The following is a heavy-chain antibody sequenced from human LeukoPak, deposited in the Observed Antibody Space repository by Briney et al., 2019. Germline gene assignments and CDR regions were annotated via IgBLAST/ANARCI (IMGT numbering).Heavy chain of an antibody. V-gene: IGHV3-23*01. CDR1: GFTFSSYV. CDR2: ISGSGDST. D-gene: IGHD3-10*01. J-gene: IGHJ4*02. CDR3: ARDLSSGYYGSGSYFDY. Sequence: GGSLRLSCAASGFTFSSYVMTWFRQAPGKGLEWVSVISGSGDSTYYADSVKGRFTISRDNSKNTLYLQMNSLRAEDTAVYYCARDLSSGYYGSGSYFDYWGQGTLVTVSS.